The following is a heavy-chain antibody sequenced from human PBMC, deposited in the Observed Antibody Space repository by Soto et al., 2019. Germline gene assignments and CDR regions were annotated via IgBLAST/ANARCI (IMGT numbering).Heavy chain of an antibody. CDR1: GFTFSSYA. CDR3: AKDQGFFGAVLWGPTDAFDI. D-gene: IGHD3-3*01. V-gene: IGHV3-23*01. J-gene: IGHJ3*02. Sequence: GGSLRLSCAASGFTFSSYAMSWVRQAPGKGLEWVSAISGSGGSTYYADSVKGRFTISRDNSKNTLYLQMNSLRAEDTAVYYCAKDQGFFGAVLWGPTDAFDIWGQGTMVTVSS. CDR2: ISGSGGST.